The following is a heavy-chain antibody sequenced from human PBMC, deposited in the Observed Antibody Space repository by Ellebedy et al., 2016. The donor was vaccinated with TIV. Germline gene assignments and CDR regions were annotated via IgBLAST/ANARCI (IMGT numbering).Heavy chain of an antibody. CDR3: ARTSTMTTFGASDF. CDR2: INHAGSET. Sequence: PGGSLRLSCAASGFSLSSFWMSWVRQAPGKGLESVANINHAGSETYYVDSVKGRFTISRDNAKNSLYLQMDSLRAEDTAVYFCARTSTMTTFGASDFWGQGTMVTVSS. D-gene: IGHD3-16*01. CDR1: GFSLSSFW. V-gene: IGHV3-7*03. J-gene: IGHJ3*01.